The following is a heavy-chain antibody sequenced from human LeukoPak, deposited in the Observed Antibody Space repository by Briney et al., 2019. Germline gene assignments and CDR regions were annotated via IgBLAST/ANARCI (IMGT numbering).Heavy chain of an antibody. J-gene: IGHJ4*02. CDR1: GGSISSYY. CDR3: ARVYSGYDPHHDY. V-gene: IGHV4-59*01. CDR2: IYYSGGT. D-gene: IGHD5-12*01. Sequence: PSETLSLTCTVSGGSISSYYWSWIRQPPGKGLEWIAYIYYSGGTNYNPSLKSRVTISVDTSKNQFSLKLSSVTAADTAVYYCARVYSGYDPHHDYWGQGTLVTVSS.